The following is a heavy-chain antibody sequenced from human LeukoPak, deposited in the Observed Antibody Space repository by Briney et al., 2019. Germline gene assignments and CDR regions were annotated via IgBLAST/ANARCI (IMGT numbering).Heavy chain of an antibody. CDR3: ARVMGSIAARNWFDP. CDR2: IYYSGST. Sequence: PSETLSLTCTVSGGSISSYYWSWIRQPPGKGLEWIGYIYYSGSTNYNPSLKSRVTISVDTSKNQFSLKLSSVTAADTAVYYCARVMGSIAARNWFDPWGQGTLVTVSS. CDR1: GGSISSYY. J-gene: IGHJ5*02. D-gene: IGHD6-6*01. V-gene: IGHV4-59*01.